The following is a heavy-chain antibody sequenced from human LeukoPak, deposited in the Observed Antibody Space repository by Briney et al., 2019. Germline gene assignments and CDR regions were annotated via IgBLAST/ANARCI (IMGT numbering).Heavy chain of an antibody. J-gene: IGHJ4*02. CDR3: TKGSGYSGYEFLDY. CDR2: ISGSGGNT. Sequence: GGSLRLSCAASGFTFSSYAMTWVRQAPGKGLEWVSAISGSGGNTYYADSVKGRFSISRDNSKNTLYLQMNSLRAEDTAVYYCTKGSGYSGYEFLDYWGQGTLVTVSS. D-gene: IGHD5-12*01. V-gene: IGHV3-23*01. CDR1: GFTFSSYA.